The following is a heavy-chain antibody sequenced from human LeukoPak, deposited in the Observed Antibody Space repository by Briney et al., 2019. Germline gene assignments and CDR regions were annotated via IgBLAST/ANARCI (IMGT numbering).Heavy chain of an antibody. Sequence: PSETLSLTCSVYGGSFSGYYWRWIRQPPGKGLEWIGEINHSGSTIYNPSLKSRVTISVDTSKNQFSLKLSSVIAADTAVYYCARGKYGSGKGYYYYMDVWGKGTTVTVSS. CDR1: GGSFSGYY. V-gene: IGHV4-34*01. CDR2: INHSGST. D-gene: IGHD3-10*01. J-gene: IGHJ6*03. CDR3: ARGKYGSGKGYYYYMDV.